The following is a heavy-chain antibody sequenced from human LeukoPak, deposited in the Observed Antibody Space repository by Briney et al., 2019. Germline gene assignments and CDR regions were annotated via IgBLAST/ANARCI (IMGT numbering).Heavy chain of an antibody. CDR1: GGSISSSKW. CDR2: IDDRGST. V-gene: IGHV4-4*02. Sequence: PSGTLSLTCAVSGGSISSSKWWGWVGRPPGKGREGIGEIDDRGSTNYKPSLKSRVTISVDKSKNQFSLKLSSVTATDTAVYYCARDQVVPAALRSGSDIREYYYYYGMDVWGKGTTVTVSS. J-gene: IGHJ6*04. D-gene: IGHD2-2*01. CDR3: ARDQVVPAALRSGSDIREYYYYYGMDV.